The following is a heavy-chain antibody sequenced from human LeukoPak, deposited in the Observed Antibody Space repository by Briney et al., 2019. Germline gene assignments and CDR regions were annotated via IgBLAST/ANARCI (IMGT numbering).Heavy chain of an antibody. Sequence: GGSLRLSCAASGFTFSSYWMSWVRQAPGKGLEWVANIKQDGSEKYYVDSVKGRFTISRDNAKNSLYLQMNSLRAEDTAVYYCARDEFGVCSSTSCYAGGFDYWGQGTLVTVSS. D-gene: IGHD2-2*01. CDR3: ARDEFGVCSSTSCYAGGFDY. CDR2: IKQDGSEK. J-gene: IGHJ4*02. CDR1: GFTFSSYW. V-gene: IGHV3-7*01.